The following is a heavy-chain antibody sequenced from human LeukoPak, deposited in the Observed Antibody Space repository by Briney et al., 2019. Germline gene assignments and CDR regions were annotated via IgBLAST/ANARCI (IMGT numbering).Heavy chain of an antibody. J-gene: IGHJ6*02. Sequence: SQTLSLTCTVSGGSISSGGYSWSWIRQPPGKGLEWIGYIYHSGSGSTYYNPSLKSRVTISIDKSKNQFSLKLNSVTAADTAVYYCARINDFWSGPTLDVWGQGTTVTVSS. CDR3: ARINDFWSGPTLDV. CDR1: GGSISSGGYS. CDR2: IYHSGSGST. D-gene: IGHD3-3*01. V-gene: IGHV4-30-2*01.